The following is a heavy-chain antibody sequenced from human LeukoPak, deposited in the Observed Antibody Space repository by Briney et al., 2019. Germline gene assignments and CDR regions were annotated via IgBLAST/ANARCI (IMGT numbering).Heavy chain of an antibody. D-gene: IGHD6-19*01. Sequence: GPLRLSCAASGFTFSSSTMCWVRQPPGRGLEGVSAISGSGGSTYYADSLKGGFTISRDNSKNTLYLQMNSLRAEDTAVYYCAKDSSGWQEGYFDYWGQGTLVTVSS. CDR2: ISGSGGST. V-gene: IGHV3-23*01. CDR3: AKDSSGWQEGYFDY. J-gene: IGHJ4*02. CDR1: GFTFSSST.